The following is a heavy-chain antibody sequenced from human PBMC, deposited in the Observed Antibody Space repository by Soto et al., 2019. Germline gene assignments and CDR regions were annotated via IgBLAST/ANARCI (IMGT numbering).Heavy chain of an antibody. Sequence: QVQLQQWGAGLLKPSETLSLTCAVYGGSFSGYYWSWIRQPPGKGLEWIGEINHSGSTNYNPSLKSRVTISVDTSKNQFSLKLSSVTAADTAVYYCARQYYYDSSGYFNDYWGQGTLVTVSS. D-gene: IGHD3-22*01. J-gene: IGHJ4*02. CDR3: ARQYYYDSSGYFNDY. V-gene: IGHV4-34*01. CDR2: INHSGST. CDR1: GGSFSGYY.